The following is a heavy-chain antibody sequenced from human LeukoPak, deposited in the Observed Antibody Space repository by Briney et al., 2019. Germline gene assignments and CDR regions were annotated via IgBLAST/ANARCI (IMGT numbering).Heavy chain of an antibody. J-gene: IGHJ4*02. V-gene: IGHV1-2*02. CDR2: INPNSGDT. D-gene: IGHD1-1*01. Sequence: ASVKVSCKASGYTITGYYIHWVRQVPGQGLEWMGWINPNSGDTNYAQKFQGRVTMTRDTSINTAFMELSRLRSDDTAVYYCARDRHWNQGNFDYWGQGTLVTVSS. CDR3: ARDRHWNQGNFDY. CDR1: GYTITGYY.